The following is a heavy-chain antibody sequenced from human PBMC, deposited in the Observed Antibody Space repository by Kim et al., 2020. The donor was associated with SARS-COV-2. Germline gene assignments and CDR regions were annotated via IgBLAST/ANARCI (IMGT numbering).Heavy chain of an antibody. Sequence: SVKVSCKASGGTFSSYAISWVRQAPGQGLEWMGGIIPIFGTANYAQKFQGRVTITADESTSTAYMELSSLRSEDTAVYYCATLLLTAMVTPLDVWGQGTTVTVSS. CDR2: IIPIFGTA. CDR3: ATLLLTAMVTPLDV. V-gene: IGHV1-69*13. D-gene: IGHD5-18*01. J-gene: IGHJ6*02. CDR1: GGTFSSYA.